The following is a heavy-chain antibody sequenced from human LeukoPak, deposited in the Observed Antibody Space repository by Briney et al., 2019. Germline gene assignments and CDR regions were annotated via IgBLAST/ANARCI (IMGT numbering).Heavy chain of an antibody. CDR3: ARARPYCSSTSCYARNWFDP. CDR2: IIPIFGTA. Sequence: GSSVKVSCKASGGTFSSYAISWVRQAPGQGLERMGGIIPIFGTANYAQKFQGWVTMTRDTSISTAYMELSRLRSDDTAVYYCARARPYCSSTSCYARNWFDPWGQGTLVTVSS. CDR1: GGTFSSYA. J-gene: IGHJ5*02. V-gene: IGHV1-69*05. D-gene: IGHD2-2*01.